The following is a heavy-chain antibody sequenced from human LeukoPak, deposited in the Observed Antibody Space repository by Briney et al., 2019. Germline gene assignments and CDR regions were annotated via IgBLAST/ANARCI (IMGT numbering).Heavy chain of an antibody. CDR1: GYTFTSYA. V-gene: IGHV1-18*01. J-gene: IGHJ6*03. CDR2: ISAYNGNT. CDR3: ARILLRGYRYYYYYYMDV. D-gene: IGHD3-22*01. Sequence: ASVKVSCKASGYTFTSYAMNWVRQAPGQGLEWMGWISAYNGNTNYAQKLQGRVTMTTDTSTSTAYMELRSLRSDDTAVYYCARILLRGYRYYYYYYMDVWGKGTTVTISS.